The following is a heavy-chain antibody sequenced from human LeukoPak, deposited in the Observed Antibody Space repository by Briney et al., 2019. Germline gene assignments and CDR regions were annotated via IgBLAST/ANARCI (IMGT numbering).Heavy chain of an antibody. J-gene: IGHJ3*02. Sequence: GGSQRLSCAASGFTFSSYWMNWVRQAPGKGLEWVANIKQDGSEKYYVDSVKGRFTISRDNAKNSLYLQMNSLRVDDTAVYYCARALQWLATDAFDIWGQGTMVTVSS. D-gene: IGHD6-19*01. V-gene: IGHV3-7*01. CDR2: IKQDGSEK. CDR1: GFTFSSYW. CDR3: ARALQWLATDAFDI.